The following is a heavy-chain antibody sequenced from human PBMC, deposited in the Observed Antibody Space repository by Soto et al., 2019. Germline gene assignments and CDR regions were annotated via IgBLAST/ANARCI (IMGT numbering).Heavy chain of an antibody. CDR1: GGSISSSSSY. D-gene: IGHD6-13*01. Sequence: PSETLSLTCAVYGGSISSSSSYWGWIRQPPGKGLEWIGCIYYSGNTYYNPSLKRRFSISVDTSKNQFSLQLSSVTVADTAVFFCARVFRRYSTPRGPFDSGGWEPRVTVPS. CDR3: ARVFRRYSTPRGPFDS. J-gene: IGHJ4*02. CDR2: IYYSGNT. V-gene: IGHV4-30-4*08.